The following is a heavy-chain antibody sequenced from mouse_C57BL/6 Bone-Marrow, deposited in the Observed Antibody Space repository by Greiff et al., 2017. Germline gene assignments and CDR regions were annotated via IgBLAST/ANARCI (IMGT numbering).Heavy chain of an antibody. V-gene: IGHV5-4*01. CDR3: AREGYYYGSTRFAY. CDR1: GFTFSSYA. D-gene: IGHD1-1*01. J-gene: IGHJ3*01. Sequence: EVQRVESGGGLVKPGGSLKLSCAASGFTFSSYAMSWVRQTPEKRLEWVATISDGGSYTYYPDNVKGRFTISRDNAKNNLYLQMSHLKSEDTAMYYCAREGYYYGSTRFAYWGQGTLVTVSA. CDR2: ISDGGSYT.